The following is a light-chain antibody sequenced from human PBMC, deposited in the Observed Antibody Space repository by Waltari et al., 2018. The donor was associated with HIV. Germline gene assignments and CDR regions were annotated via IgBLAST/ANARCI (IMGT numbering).Light chain of an antibody. CDR1: QSVSRS. CDR2: DVS. Sequence: EIVLTQSPATLSLSPGESAIVSCGASQSVSRSLAWYQQRPGQSPRLLIFDVSNRASGSPARFGGSGSGTDFTLSINSLEPEDFAMYYCQQRNDWPPRFTFGPGTRVDVK. CDR3: QQRNDWPPRFT. J-gene: IGKJ3*01. V-gene: IGKV3-11*01.